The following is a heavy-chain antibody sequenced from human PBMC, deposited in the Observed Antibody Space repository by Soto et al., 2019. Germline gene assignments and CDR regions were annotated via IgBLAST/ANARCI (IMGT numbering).Heavy chain of an antibody. CDR3: AKKLWFGQLSPIDF. J-gene: IGHJ4*02. Sequence: EVQLLESGGGLVQPGGSLRLSCAASGFTFSSYAMSWVRQAPGKGLEWVSTISGNDDTTYYADSVKGRFTISRDNSKNTLYLQMNSLRAEHTAVYYCAKKLWFGQLSPIDFWGQGTLVTVSS. V-gene: IGHV3-23*01. D-gene: IGHD3-10*01. CDR2: ISGNDDTT. CDR1: GFTFSSYA.